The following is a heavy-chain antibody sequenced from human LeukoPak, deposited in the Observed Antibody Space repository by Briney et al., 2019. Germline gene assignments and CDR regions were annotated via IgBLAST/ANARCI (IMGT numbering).Heavy chain of an antibody. CDR1: GYTFTSYG. J-gene: IGHJ4*02. V-gene: IGHV1-18*01. CDR2: NSAYNGNK. CDR3: AKWGHDSSVFDY. D-gene: IGHD3-22*01. Sequence: ASVKLSCKASGYTFTSYGISWVRQAPGQGLEWMGWNSAYNGNKNYAQKLQGRVTMTTDTSTSTAYMELRSLRSDDTAVYYSAKWGHDSSVFDYWGQGTLVTVSS.